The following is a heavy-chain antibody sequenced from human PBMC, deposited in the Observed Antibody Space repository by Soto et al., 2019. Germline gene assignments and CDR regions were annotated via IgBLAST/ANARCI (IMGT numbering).Heavy chain of an antibody. D-gene: IGHD3-22*01. Sequence: ASVKVSCKASGGTFSSYAISWVRQAPGQGLEWMGIINPSGGSTSYAQKFQGRVTMTRDTSTSTVYMELSSLRPEDTALYYCAKDEYYYSRSGYYIFDSWGQGTLVTVSS. CDR2: INPSGGST. V-gene: IGHV1-46*01. CDR3: AKDEYYYSRSGYYIFDS. J-gene: IGHJ4*02. CDR1: GGTFSSYA.